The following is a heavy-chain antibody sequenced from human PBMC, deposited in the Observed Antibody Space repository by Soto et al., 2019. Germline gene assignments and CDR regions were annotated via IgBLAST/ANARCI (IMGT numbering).Heavy chain of an antibody. D-gene: IGHD7-27*01. CDR2: INHSGST. CDR1: GGSISSSNW. CDR3: ARWGNNLDP. Sequence: SETLSLTCAVSGGSISSSNWWSWVRQPPGKGLEWIGEINHSGSTNYNPSLKSRVTISVDTSKNQFSLKLNSVTAADTAVYYCARWGNNLDPWGQGILVTVSS. V-gene: IGHV4-4*02. J-gene: IGHJ5*02.